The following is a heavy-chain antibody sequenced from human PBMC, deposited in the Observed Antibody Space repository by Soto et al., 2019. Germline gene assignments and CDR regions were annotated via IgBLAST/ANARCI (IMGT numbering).Heavy chain of an antibody. CDR3: ARWVRCTDGYVEYFDY. V-gene: IGHV4-61*01. CDR1: GGSVSSGSYY. D-gene: IGHD3-16*01. Sequence: SETLSLTCTVSGGSVSSGSYYWSWIRQPPGKGLEWTGYIYYSGSTNYNPSLKSRVTISVDTSKNQFSLKLSSVTAADTAVYYCARWVRCTDGYVEYFDYWGQGTLVTVSS. J-gene: IGHJ4*02. CDR2: IYYSGST.